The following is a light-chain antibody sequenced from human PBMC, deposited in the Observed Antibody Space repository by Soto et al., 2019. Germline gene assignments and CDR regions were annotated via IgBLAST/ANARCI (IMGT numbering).Light chain of an antibody. J-gene: IGLJ1*01. CDR3: GSTSSDTLYV. CDR2: DVS. Sequence: QSALTQPASVSGSPGQSITISCTGSNSDIGNYNYVSWYQQHPGKAPKLIIFDVSNRPSGVSNRFSGSKSGNTASLTISGLQAEDEADYYCGSTSSDTLYVFGSGTKVTVL. V-gene: IGLV2-14*01. CDR1: NSDIGNYNY.